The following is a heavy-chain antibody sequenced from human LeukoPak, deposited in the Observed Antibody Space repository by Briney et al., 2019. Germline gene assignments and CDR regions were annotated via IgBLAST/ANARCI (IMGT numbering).Heavy chain of an antibody. CDR2: ISYDGRNE. CDR3: ATDSPYSYADL. CDR1: GFTFSNNA. D-gene: IGHD5-18*01. Sequence: GGSLRLSCAASGFTFSNNAMSWVRQAPGKGLEWVAVISYDGRNEYYADSMRGRFTVSRDNSKNTLYLQMNSVRAEDTAVYYCATDSPYSYADLWGRGTLVTVSS. V-gene: IGHV3-30*04. J-gene: IGHJ2*01.